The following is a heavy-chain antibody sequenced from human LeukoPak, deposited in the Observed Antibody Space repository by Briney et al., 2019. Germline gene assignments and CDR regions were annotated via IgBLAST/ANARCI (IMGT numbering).Heavy chain of an antibody. D-gene: IGHD1-26*01. Sequence: SETLSLTCTVSGGSISSSSYYWGWIRQPPGKGLEWIASIYHSGTTFYNPSLKSRVTISVDTSKNQFSLKLSSVTAADTAVYYCAAYSGSPVAFDIWGQGTMVTVSS. CDR2: IYHSGTT. CDR1: GGSISSSSYY. J-gene: IGHJ3*02. V-gene: IGHV4-39*01. CDR3: AAYSGSPVAFDI.